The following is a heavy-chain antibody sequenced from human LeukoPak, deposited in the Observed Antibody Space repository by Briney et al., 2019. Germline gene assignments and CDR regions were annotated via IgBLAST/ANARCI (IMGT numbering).Heavy chain of an antibody. V-gene: IGHV4-38-2*02. Sequence: SETLSLTCTVSGYSISTGYYWDWIRQPPGKGLEWIGTFYHGGSTYYNPSLKSRVTISVDTSKNQFSLNLTSVTAADTAVYYCARAGLTTDYDYWGQGTLVTVSS. J-gene: IGHJ4*02. CDR3: ARAGLTTDYDY. CDR1: GYSISTGYY. D-gene: IGHD1-14*01. CDR2: FYHGGST.